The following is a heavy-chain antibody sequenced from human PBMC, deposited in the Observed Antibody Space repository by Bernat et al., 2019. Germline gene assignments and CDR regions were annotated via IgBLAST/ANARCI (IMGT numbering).Heavy chain of an antibody. CDR2: ISYDGSNK. D-gene: IGHD3-16*01. CDR3: ARTFGDPWYFDL. V-gene: IGHV3-30*03. CDR1: GFTFSSYG. J-gene: IGHJ2*01. Sequence: QVQLVESGGGVVQPGRSLRLSCAASGFTFSSYGMHWVRQAPGKGLEGVAVISYDGSNKYYADSVKGRFTISRDNSKNTLYLQMNSLRAEDTAVYYCARTFGDPWYFDLWGRGTLVTVSS.